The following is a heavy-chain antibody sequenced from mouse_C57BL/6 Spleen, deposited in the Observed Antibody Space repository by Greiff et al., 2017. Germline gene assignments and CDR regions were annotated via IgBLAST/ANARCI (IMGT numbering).Heavy chain of an antibody. J-gene: IGHJ3*01. Sequence: QVQLQQSGAELVRPGSSVKLSCKASGYTFTSYWMHWVKQRPIQGLEWIGNIDPSDSETHYNQKFKDKATLTVDKSSSTAYMQLSSLTSEDSAVYYCARGDYYDYDGFAYWGQGTLVTVSA. CDR3: ARGDYYDYDGFAY. CDR2: IDPSDSET. CDR1: GYTFTSYW. D-gene: IGHD2-4*01. V-gene: IGHV1-52*01.